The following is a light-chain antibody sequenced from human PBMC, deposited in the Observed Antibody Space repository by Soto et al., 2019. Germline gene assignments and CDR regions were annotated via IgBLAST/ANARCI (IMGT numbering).Light chain of an antibody. CDR3: QQYLITPWT. Sequence: EMLLTQSPDTLSLSPGERATLSCRASQSVTSTSLAWYQQKPGQAPRLLIHGASNRATGIPERFSGSGSGTDFTLTIGRLEPEDFAVYYCQQYLITPWTFGQGTRWIS. CDR2: GAS. CDR1: QSVTSTS. J-gene: IGKJ1*01. V-gene: IGKV3-20*01.